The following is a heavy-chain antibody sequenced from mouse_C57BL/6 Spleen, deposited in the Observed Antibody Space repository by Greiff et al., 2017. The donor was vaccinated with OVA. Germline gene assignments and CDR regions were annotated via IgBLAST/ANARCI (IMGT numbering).Heavy chain of an antibody. D-gene: IGHD2-4*01. CDR3: ARNYDYDENAMDY. V-gene: IGHV2-6*02. J-gene: IGHJ4*01. CDR2: IWSDGST. CDR1: GFSLTSYG. Sequence: VQLQESGPGLVAPSQSLSITCTVSGFSLTSYGVHWVRQPPGKGLEWLVVIWSDGSTTYNSALKSRLSISKDNSKSQVFLKMNSLQTDDTAMYYCARNYDYDENAMDYWGQGTSVTVSS.